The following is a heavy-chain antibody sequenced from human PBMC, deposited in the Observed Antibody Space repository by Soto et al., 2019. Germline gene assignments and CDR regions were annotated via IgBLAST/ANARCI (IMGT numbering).Heavy chain of an antibody. CDR2: TIPVFKTA. J-gene: IGHJ3*02. Sequence: QVQLEQSGAEVKKPGSSVKVSCKASGGTLSDHGVAWLRQAPGQGLEWMGGTIPVFKTAKYAQKFQGRVTVTADKLTNIAYMELSSLRSEDTAFYFCARGVYGSGNYYTGPSAFDIWGQGTMVIVSS. CDR1: GGTLSDHG. V-gene: IGHV1-69*06. D-gene: IGHD3-10*01. CDR3: ARGVYGSGNYYTGPSAFDI.